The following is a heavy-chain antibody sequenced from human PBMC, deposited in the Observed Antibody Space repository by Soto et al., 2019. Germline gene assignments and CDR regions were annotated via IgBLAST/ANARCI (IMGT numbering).Heavy chain of an antibody. CDR3: AKGEVGMIVVVMFDY. V-gene: IGHV3-23*01. Sequence: GGSLRLSCAASGFTFSSYAMSLVRQAPGKGLEWVSAISGSGGGTYYADSVKGRFTISRDNSKNTLYLQMNSLRAEDTAVYYCAKGEVGMIVVVMFDYWGQGNLVTVSS. CDR2: ISGSGGGT. CDR1: GFTFSSYA. D-gene: IGHD3-22*01. J-gene: IGHJ4*02.